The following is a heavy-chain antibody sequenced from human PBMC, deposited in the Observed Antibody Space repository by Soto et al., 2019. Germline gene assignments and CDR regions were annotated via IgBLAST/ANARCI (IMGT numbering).Heavy chain of an antibody. D-gene: IGHD1-1*01. Sequence: QVQLVESGGGVVQPGRSQRLSCAASGFTFSSYGMHWVRQAPGKGLEWVAVIWFDGSSKYYADSVKGRFTISRDNTKNTLYLKMNSLRAEDTAVYYCERVFGTTEYYCYGMDVWGQGTTVTVSS. V-gene: IGHV3-33*01. CDR1: GFTFSSYG. CDR2: IWFDGSSK. J-gene: IGHJ6*01. CDR3: ERVFGTTEYYCYGMDV.